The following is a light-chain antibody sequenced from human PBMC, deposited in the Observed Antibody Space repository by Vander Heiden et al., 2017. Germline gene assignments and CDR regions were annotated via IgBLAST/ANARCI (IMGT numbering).Light chain of an antibody. CDR2: DVT. CDR3: ASYAGRYTLV. V-gene: IGLV2-11*01. Sequence: QSALTQPRSVSGSPGQSVTISCTGTSSDVGAYEYVSWYQQYPGKPPNLIIYDVTKRPSGVPNRFSGSKSGDTASLTISVLQVDEEADYHCASYAGRYTLVFGGGTKLTVL. J-gene: IGLJ2*01. CDR1: SSDVGAYEY.